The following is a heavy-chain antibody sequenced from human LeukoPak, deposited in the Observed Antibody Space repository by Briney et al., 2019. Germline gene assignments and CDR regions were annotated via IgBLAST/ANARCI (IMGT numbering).Heavy chain of an antibody. CDR2: IYYSGST. Sequence: SETLPLTCTVSGGSISTYYWSWIRQPPGKGLEWIGYIYYSGSTNYNPSLKSRVTISVDTSKNQFSLKLSSVTAADTAVYYCARHGAGWSPYYFDYWGQGTLVTVSS. D-gene: IGHD3-3*01. CDR3: ARHGAGWSPYYFDY. V-gene: IGHV4-59*08. J-gene: IGHJ4*02. CDR1: GGSISTYY.